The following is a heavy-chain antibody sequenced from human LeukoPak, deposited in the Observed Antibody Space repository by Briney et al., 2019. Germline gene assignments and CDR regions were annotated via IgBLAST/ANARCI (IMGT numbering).Heavy chain of an antibody. V-gene: IGHV4-39*01. CDR2: IYYSGST. Sequence: SETLSLTXTVSGGSISSSSYYWGWICQPPGKGLEWIGSIYYSGSTYYNPSLKSRVTISVDTSKNQFSLKLSSVTAADTAVYYCASVVVVAAKDADFDYWGQGTLVTVSS. CDR3: ASVVVVAAKDADFDY. J-gene: IGHJ4*02. D-gene: IGHD2-15*01. CDR1: GGSISSSSYY.